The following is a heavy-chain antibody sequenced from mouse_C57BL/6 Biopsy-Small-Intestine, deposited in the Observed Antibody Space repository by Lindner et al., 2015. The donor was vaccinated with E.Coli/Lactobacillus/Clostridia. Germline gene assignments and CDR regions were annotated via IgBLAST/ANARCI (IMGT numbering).Heavy chain of an antibody. J-gene: IGHJ2*01. CDR1: GFTFSGYG. CDR2: ISSGGSYT. CDR3: ARDYYGSSYFDY. V-gene: IGHV5-6*01. D-gene: IGHD1-1*01. Sequence: VQLQESGGDLVKPGGSLKLSCAASGFTFSGYGMSWVRQTPDKRLEWVATISSGGSYTYYPDSVRGRFTISRDNAKNSLSLQMNSLKSEDTAMYYCARDYYGSSYFDYWGQGTTLTVSS.